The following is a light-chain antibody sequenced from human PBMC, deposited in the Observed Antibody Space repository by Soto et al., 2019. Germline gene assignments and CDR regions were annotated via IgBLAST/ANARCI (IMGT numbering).Light chain of an antibody. Sequence: EIVLTQSPVTLSLSPGERATLSCRASQSVSNNYLAWYQQKPGQAPRLLIYGASSRATGIPDRFSGSGSGRDFTLTISSLEPEDFGVYFCHQRNKFGQGTRLEIK. CDR3: HQRNK. V-gene: IGKV3D-20*02. CDR2: GAS. CDR1: QSVSNNY. J-gene: IGKJ5*01.